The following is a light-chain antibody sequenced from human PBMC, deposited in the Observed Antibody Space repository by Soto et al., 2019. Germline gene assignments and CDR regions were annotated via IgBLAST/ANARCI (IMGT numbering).Light chain of an antibody. CDR3: QQYNNWLPVT. J-gene: IGKJ1*01. Sequence: EIVMTQSPATLSVSPGERATLSCRASQTIVNNLAWYQQKPGQAPSLLIYGASTRATGVPARFSGSGSWTAFTLTTSGLQSEDFAVYYCQQYNNWLPVTFGQGTKVEIK. V-gene: IGKV3-15*01. CDR1: QTIVNN. CDR2: GAS.